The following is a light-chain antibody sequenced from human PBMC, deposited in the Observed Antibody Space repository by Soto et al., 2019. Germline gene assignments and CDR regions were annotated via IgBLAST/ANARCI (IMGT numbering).Light chain of an antibody. CDR2: GVS. V-gene: IGKV1-33*01. CDR1: QDISNN. J-gene: IGKJ4*01. Sequence: DIQMAQSPSSLSASVGDRVTITCQASQDISNNLTWYQQKPGKAPQLLIYGVSNLETGVPSRFSGSGSGTYFTFTISSLQPEDAATYSCLQYDALPITFGGGTKVEIK. CDR3: LQYDALPIT.